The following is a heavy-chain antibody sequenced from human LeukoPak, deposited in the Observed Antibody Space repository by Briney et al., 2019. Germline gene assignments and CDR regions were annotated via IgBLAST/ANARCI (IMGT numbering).Heavy chain of an antibody. V-gene: IGHV1-2*02. CDR1: GYTFTGYY. CDR3: ARDSEMSPYYYDSSGRNWYFDL. J-gene: IGHJ2*01. CDR2: INPNSGGT. D-gene: IGHD3-22*01. Sequence: ASVKVSCKASGYTFTGYYMHWVRQAPGQGLEWMGWINPNSGGTNYAQKFQGRVTMTRDTSISTAYMELSRLRSDDTAVYYCARDSEMSPYYYDSSGRNWYFDLWGRGTLVTVSS.